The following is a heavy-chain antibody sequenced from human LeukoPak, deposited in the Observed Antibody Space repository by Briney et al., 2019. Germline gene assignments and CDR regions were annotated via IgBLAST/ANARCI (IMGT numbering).Heavy chain of an antibody. Sequence: PGRSLRLSCAASGFTFSSYAMHWVRQAPGKGLEWVAVISYDGSNKYHADSVKGRFTISRDNSKNTLYLQMNSLRAGDTAVYYCARGAQSPYCSSTSCSHNWLDPWGQGTLVTVSS. V-gene: IGHV3-30-3*01. CDR2: ISYDGSNK. CDR3: ARGAQSPYCSSTSCSHNWLDP. D-gene: IGHD2-2*01. CDR1: GFTFSSYA. J-gene: IGHJ5*02.